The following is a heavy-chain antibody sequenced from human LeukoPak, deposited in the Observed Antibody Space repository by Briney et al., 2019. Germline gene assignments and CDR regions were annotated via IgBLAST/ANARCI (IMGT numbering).Heavy chain of an antibody. CDR3: ARDLARDIVVVPAALGYYMDA. CDR1: GYTFTSYG. CDR2: ISAYNGNT. Sequence: GASVKVSCKASGYTFTSYGISWVRQAPGQGLEWMGWISAYNGNTNYAQKLQGRVTMTTDTSTSTAYMELRSLRSDDTAVYYCARDLARDIVVVPAALGYYMDAWGKGTTVTVSS. V-gene: IGHV1-18*01. J-gene: IGHJ6*03. D-gene: IGHD2-2*01.